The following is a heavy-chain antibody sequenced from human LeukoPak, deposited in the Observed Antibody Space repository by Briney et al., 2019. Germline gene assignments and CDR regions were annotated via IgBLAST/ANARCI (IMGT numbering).Heavy chain of an antibody. J-gene: IGHJ6*02. CDR2: INHSGST. CDR3: ARGLKSRQQLVLYYYYGMDV. Sequence: AGGSLRLSCAASGFTFSSYAMSWVRQAPGKGLEWIGEINHSGSTNYNPSLKSRVTISVDTSKNQFSLKLSSVTAADTAVYYCARGLKSRQQLVLYYYYGMDVWGQGTTVTVSS. D-gene: IGHD6-13*01. CDR1: GFTFSSYA. V-gene: IGHV4-34*01.